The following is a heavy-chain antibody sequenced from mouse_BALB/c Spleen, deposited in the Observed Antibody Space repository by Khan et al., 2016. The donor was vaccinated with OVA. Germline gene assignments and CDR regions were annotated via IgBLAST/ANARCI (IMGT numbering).Heavy chain of an antibody. Sequence: EVKLLESGGGLVQPGGSLKLSCAASGFDFSRYWMSWVRQAPGKGLEWIGEINPDSSTINYTPSLKDKFIISRDNAKNTLYMQMSKVRSEDTARYYCSIHGDYVYVDYWSPVTTLSVSS. CDR3: SIHGDYVYVDY. D-gene: IGHD2-13*01. V-gene: IGHV4-1*02. CDR1: GFDFSRYW. J-gene: IGHJ2*01. CDR2: INPDSSTI.